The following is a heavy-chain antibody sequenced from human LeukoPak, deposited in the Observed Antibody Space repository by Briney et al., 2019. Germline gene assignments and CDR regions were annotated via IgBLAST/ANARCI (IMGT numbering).Heavy chain of an antibody. J-gene: IGHJ4*02. Sequence: GGSLRLSCAASGFTFSSYWMSWVRQAPGKGLEWVANIKHDGAEKHYVDSVKGRFSISRDNAKNSLSLQMNSLRAEDTAVCYCARDRYASYWGQGTLVTVSS. V-gene: IGHV3-7*01. CDR1: GFTFSSYW. CDR3: ARDRYASY. D-gene: IGHD2-2*01. CDR2: IKHDGAEK.